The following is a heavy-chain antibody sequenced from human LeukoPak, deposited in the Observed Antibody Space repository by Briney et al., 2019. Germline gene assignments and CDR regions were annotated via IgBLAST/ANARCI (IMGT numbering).Heavy chain of an antibody. V-gene: IGHV3-30*03. CDR2: IAYDGRNK. D-gene: IGHD1-1*01. J-gene: IGHJ4*02. CDR3: TRTTREPGGPFDY. Sequence: QPGTSLRLSCAASGFIFSNFGMHWVRQAPGKGLEWVAVIAYDGRNKYYGDAVKGRFTISRDNSKNTVHLQMSSLRAEDTAMYFETRTTREPGGPFDYWGQGILVTVSS. CDR1: GFIFSNFG.